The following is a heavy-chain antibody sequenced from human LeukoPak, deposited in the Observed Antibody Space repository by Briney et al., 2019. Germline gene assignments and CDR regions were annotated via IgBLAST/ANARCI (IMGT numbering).Heavy chain of an antibody. D-gene: IGHD2-2*01. CDR3: VRGPYALF. V-gene: IGHV3-7*01. CDR1: GFAFSTYW. Sequence: GGSLRLSCTASGFAFSTYWMSWVRQAPGKGLEWVANIKQDGTERNYVDSVKGRFTISRDNARDSLYLQMNSLRAEDTAVYYCVRGPYALFWGQGTLVSVSS. CDR2: IKQDGTER. J-gene: IGHJ4*02.